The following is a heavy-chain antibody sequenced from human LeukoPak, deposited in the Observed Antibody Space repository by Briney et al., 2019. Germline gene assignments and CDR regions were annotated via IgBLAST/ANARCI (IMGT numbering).Heavy chain of an antibody. D-gene: IGHD5/OR15-5a*01. Sequence: WIGYIYYSGSTNYNPSLKSRVTISVDTSKNQFSLKLSSVTAADTAVYYCARSFPVSFYFDYWGQGTLVTVSS. J-gene: IGHJ4*02. CDR3: ARSFPVSFYFDY. CDR2: IYYSGST. V-gene: IGHV4-59*08.